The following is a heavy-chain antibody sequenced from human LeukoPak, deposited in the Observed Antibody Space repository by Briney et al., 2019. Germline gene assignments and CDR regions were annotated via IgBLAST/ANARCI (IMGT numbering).Heavy chain of an antibody. CDR2: ISSSSSYT. Sequence: GGTLRLSCAASGFTFSDYYKSWIRQPPGKGLEWVLYISSSSSYTNYADSVKGRFTISRDNAKNSLYLQMNSLRAEDTALYYCAGELSAEELAGTWSDAGGQGTLVTVSS. V-gene: IGHV3-11*06. CDR1: GFTFSDYY. D-gene: IGHD6-19*01. J-gene: IGHJ5*02. CDR3: AGELSAEELAGTWSDA.